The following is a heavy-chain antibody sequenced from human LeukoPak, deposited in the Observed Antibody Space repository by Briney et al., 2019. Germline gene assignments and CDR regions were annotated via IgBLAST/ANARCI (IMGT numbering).Heavy chain of an antibody. J-gene: IGHJ6*02. Sequence: GGSLRLSCTASGFTFGDYAMSWVRQAPGRGLEWVGFIRSKAYGGTTEYAASVKGRFTISRDDSKSIAYLQVNSLKTEDTAVYYCTTSSDYGVEDYYYYGMDVWGQGTTVTVSS. D-gene: IGHD4-17*01. CDR2: IRSKAYGGTT. CDR3: TTSSDYGVEDYYYYGMDV. V-gene: IGHV3-49*04. CDR1: GFTFGDYA.